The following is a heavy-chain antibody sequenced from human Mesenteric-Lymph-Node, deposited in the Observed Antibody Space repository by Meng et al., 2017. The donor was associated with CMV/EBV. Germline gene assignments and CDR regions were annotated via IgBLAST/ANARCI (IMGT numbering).Heavy chain of an antibody. D-gene: IGHD3-10*01. CDR3: VRDRGLGGSY. CDR2: IIPSGGNT. Sequence: ASVKVSCKATGYTFITYYMHWVRQAPGQGPEWMGIIIPSGGNTSYAQKFQGRVTITRDTSTSTVYLELSGLKSEDTAVYYCVRDRGLGGSYWGQGTLVTVSS. V-gene: IGHV1-46*01. CDR1: GYTFITYY. J-gene: IGHJ4*02.